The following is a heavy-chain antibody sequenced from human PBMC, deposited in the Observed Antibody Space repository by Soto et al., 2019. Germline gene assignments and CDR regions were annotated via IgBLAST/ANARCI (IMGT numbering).Heavy chain of an antibody. D-gene: IGHD3-22*01. CDR1: GGSISSGGYS. J-gene: IGHJ4*02. Sequence: LSLTCAVSGGSISSGGYSWSWIRQPPGKGLEWIGYIYHSGSTYYNPSLKSRVTISVDRSKNQFSLKLSPVTAADTAVYYCARWGYDSSGYYIFDYWGQGTLVTVSS. CDR3: ARWGYDSSGYYIFDY. CDR2: IYHSGST. V-gene: IGHV4-30-2*01.